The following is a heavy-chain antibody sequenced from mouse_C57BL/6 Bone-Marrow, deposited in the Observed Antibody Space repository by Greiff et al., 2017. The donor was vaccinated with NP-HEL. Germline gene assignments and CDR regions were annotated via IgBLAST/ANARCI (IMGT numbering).Heavy chain of an antibody. J-gene: IGHJ3*01. CDR2: IRLKSDNYAT. CDR1: GFTFSNYW. CDR3: TVSYGYHFAY. V-gene: IGHV6-3*01. Sequence: EVKLVESGGGLVQPGGSMKLSCVASGFTFSNYWLNWVRQSPEKGLEWVAQIRLKSDNYATHSAESVKGRFTISRDDSKSSVYLQMNNLRAEDTGIYYCTVSYGYHFAYWGQGTLVTVSA. D-gene: IGHD2-2*01.